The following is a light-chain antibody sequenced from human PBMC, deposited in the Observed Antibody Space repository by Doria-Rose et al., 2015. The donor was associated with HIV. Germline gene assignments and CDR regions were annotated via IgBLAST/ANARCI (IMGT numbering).Light chain of an antibody. CDR3: QQTYTTRWT. V-gene: IGKV1-39*01. Sequence: SLSASVGDRVTITCRASQSISNYLNWYQQKPGKAPDLLIYTTSSLQSGVPLRFSGSGSGTDFTLTINSLQPEDFATYYCQQTYTTRWTFGLGAKVEVK. J-gene: IGKJ1*01. CDR1: QSISNY. CDR2: TTS.